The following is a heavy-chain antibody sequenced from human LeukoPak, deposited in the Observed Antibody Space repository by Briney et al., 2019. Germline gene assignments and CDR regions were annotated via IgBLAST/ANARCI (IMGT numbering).Heavy chain of an antibody. Sequence: PGGSLRLSCAASGFIFSSYWMSWVRQAPGKGLEWVSNIKQDGSEKYYVDSVKGRFTIPRDNAKNSLYLQMNSLRAEDTAGYCGAREGGPYFSGGSCYFDYWGQGTLVTVSS. D-gene: IGHD2-15*01. V-gene: IGHV3-7*01. CDR3: AREGGPYFSGGSCYFDY. CDR2: IKQDGSEK. CDR1: GFIFSSYW. J-gene: IGHJ4*02.